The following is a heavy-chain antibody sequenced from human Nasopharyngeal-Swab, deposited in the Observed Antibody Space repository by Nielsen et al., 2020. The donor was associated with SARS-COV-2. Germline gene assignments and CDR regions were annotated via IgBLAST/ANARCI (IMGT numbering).Heavy chain of an antibody. V-gene: IGHV7-4-1*01. CDR2: INTNAGTA. CDR1: GYTLSKYA. J-gene: IGHJ6*02. D-gene: IGHD2/OR15-2a*01. Sequence: ASVKVSCKASGYTLSKYAINWVRQAPGQGLEWMGWINTNAGTATYVQGFTGRFVFSLDTSVSTAYLQIDSLRTEDSAVFYCARDTWDVWGQGTTVTVSS. CDR3: ARDTWDV.